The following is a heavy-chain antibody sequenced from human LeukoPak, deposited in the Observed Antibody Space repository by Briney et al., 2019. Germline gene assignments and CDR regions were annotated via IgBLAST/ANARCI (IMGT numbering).Heavy chain of an antibody. J-gene: IGHJ4*02. CDR1: GYTLTSYY. CDR2: INPSGGRT. Sequence: GASVKVSCKASGYTLTSYYMHWVRQAPGQGPGWMGVINPSGGRTTSYAQKIQGRVTMTRDTSMSTVNMELSSLRSEDTAVYYCARGTLRYFDFWGQGTLVTVSS. CDR3: ARGTLRYFDF. D-gene: IGHD3-9*01. V-gene: IGHV1-46*01.